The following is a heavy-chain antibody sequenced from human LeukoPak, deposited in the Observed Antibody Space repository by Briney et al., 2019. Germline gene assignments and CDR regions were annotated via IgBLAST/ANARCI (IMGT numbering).Heavy chain of an antibody. CDR2: IYYSGST. Sequence: SETLSLTCAVSGGSISSGSYYWGWIRQPPGKGLEWIRSIYYSGSTYYNPSLKSRVTISVDTSKNQFSLKLSSVTAADTAVYYCAIRGYSYGLDYWGQGTLVTVCS. CDR1: GGSISSGSYY. D-gene: IGHD5-18*01. V-gene: IGHV4-39*01. CDR3: AIRGYSYGLDY. J-gene: IGHJ4*02.